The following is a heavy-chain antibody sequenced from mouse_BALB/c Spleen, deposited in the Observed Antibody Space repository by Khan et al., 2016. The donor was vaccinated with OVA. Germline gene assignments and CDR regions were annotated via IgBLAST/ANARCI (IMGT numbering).Heavy chain of an antibody. V-gene: IGHV2-6-4*01. CDR2: IWGGGST. Sequence: QVQLKESGPGLVAPSQSLSITCTVSGFSLSRYNVHWVRQPPGKGLEWLGMIWGGGSTDYNSGLKSRLRISKEKSTSQVVLKMNRLQTDDTAMYYCARTYYRYDGYYAMDYWGQGTSVTVSS. J-gene: IGHJ4*01. CDR3: ARTYYRYDGYYAMDY. D-gene: IGHD2-14*01. CDR1: GFSLSRYN.